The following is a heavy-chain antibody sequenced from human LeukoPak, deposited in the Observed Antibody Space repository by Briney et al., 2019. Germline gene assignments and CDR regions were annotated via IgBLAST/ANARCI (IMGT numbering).Heavy chain of an antibody. J-gene: IGHJ4*02. CDR1: GFTFSGYG. Sequence: PGRSLRLSCAASGFTFSGYGMHWVRQAPGKGLEWVAVISYDGSHKYYADSVKGRLTISRDSSKNTLHLQMNSLRAEDTAVYYCAKDSCGGDCYSFDYWGQGTLVTVSS. D-gene: IGHD2-21*02. V-gene: IGHV3-30*18. CDR3: AKDSCGGDCYSFDY. CDR2: ISYDGSHK.